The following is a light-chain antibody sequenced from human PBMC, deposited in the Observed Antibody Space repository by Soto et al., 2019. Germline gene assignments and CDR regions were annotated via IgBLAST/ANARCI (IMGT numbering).Light chain of an antibody. CDR1: SSDVGNYNL. CDR3: CAYAGSFYV. CDR2: EVS. Sequence: QSALAQPASVSGSPGQSITISCTGTSSDVGNYNLVSWYQQHPGKAPKLMIYEVSKRPSGVSNRFSGSKSGNTASLTISGLQAEDEADYYCCAYAGSFYVFGTGTKVT. V-gene: IGLV2-23*02. J-gene: IGLJ1*01.